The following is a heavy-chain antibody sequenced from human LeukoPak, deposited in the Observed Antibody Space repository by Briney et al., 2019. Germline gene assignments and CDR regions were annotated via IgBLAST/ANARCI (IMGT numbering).Heavy chain of an antibody. D-gene: IGHD2-2*01. Sequence: SVKVSCKASGGTFSSYAISWVRQAPGQGLEWMGGIIPIFGTANYAQKFQGRVTITTDESTSTAYMELSSLRSEDTAVYYCARLHIVVVAAAKEDYYYMDVWGKGTTVTVSS. CDR1: GGTFSSYA. CDR3: ARLHIVVVAAAKEDYYYMDV. CDR2: IIPIFGTA. V-gene: IGHV1-69*05. J-gene: IGHJ6*03.